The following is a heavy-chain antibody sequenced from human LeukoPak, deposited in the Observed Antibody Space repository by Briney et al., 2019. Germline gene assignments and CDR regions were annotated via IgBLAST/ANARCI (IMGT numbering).Heavy chain of an antibody. J-gene: IGHJ4*02. CDR3: AKTQGRTVGYCSSTSCYAILPDDY. D-gene: IGHD2-2*01. V-gene: IGHV3-23*01. CDR1: GFTFSSYA. Sequence: PGGSLRLSCAASGFTFSSYAMNWVRQAPGKGLEWVSAISDSGGSTYYADSVKGRFTISRDNSKTTLYLQMNSLRAEDTAVYYCAKTQGRTVGYCSSTSCYAILPDDYWGQGTLVTVSS. CDR2: ISDSGGST.